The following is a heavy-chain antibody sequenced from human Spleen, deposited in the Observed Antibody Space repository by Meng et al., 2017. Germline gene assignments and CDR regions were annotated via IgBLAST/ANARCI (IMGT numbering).Heavy chain of an antibody. J-gene: IGHJ4*02. V-gene: IGHV3-23*01. CDR2: ISNSGGST. CDR3: ARDAGYGLGSYRGDLDS. CDR1: GFTFSSYA. D-gene: IGHD3-10*01. Sequence: GGSLRLSCAASGFTFSSYAMSWVRQAPGKGPEWVSGISNSGGSTYYAGSVKGRFTISRDNSKSTVYLQMNSLRAEDTALYYCARDAGYGLGSYRGDLDSWGQGTLVTVSS.